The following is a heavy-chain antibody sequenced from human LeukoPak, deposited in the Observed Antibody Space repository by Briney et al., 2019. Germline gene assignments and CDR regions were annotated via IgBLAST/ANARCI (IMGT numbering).Heavy chain of an antibody. V-gene: IGHV4-31*03. Sequence: PSETLSLTCTVSGGSISSGGYYWSWIRQHPGKGLEWIGYIYYSGSTYYNPSLKSRVTISVDTSKNQFSLKLSSVTAADTAVYYCARYYDFWSGSSGYGMDVWGQGTTVTVSS. J-gene: IGHJ6*02. D-gene: IGHD3-3*01. CDR1: GGSISSGGYY. CDR2: IYYSGST. CDR3: ARYYDFWSGSSGYGMDV.